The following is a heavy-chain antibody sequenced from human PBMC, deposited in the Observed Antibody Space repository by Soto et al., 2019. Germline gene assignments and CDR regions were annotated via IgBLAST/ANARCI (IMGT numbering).Heavy chain of an antibody. V-gene: IGHV3-33*01. Sequence: GGSLRLSCAASGFTFSSYGMHWVRQAPGKGLEWVAVIWYDGSNKYYADSVKGRFTISRDNSKNTLYLQMNSLRAEDTAVYYCATHAITTTRYFDYWGQGTLVTVSS. CDR3: ATHAITTTRYFDY. J-gene: IGHJ4*02. D-gene: IGHD3-22*01. CDR2: IWYDGSNK. CDR1: GFTFSSYG.